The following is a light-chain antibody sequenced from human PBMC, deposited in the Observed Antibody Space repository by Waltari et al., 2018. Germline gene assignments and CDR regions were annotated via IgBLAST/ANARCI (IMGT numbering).Light chain of an antibody. Sequence: DIVMAQSPDSLAVSLGERATINCKSSQSSINSHNGQSYLAWYQHKPGPPPKLLIHWASTRESGVPDRFSGSGSGTDFTLTISSLQAEDVAIYYCQQYHTSPFTFGPGTKVDI. J-gene: IGKJ3*01. V-gene: IGKV4-1*01. CDR1: QSSINSHNGQSY. CDR2: WAS. CDR3: QQYHTSPFT.